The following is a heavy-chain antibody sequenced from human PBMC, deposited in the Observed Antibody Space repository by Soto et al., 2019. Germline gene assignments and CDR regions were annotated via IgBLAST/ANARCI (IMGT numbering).Heavy chain of an antibody. Sequence: QVQLQESGPGLVKPSQTLSLTCTVSGGSISSGGYYWSWIRQHPGKGLEWIGYIYYSGSTYYNPSLKSRVTISVDTSKNQFSLKLSSVTAEDTAVYYCARARITVPPPVRGRGGMDVWGQGTTVTVSS. CDR3: ARARITVPPPVRGRGGMDV. CDR1: GGSISSGGYY. D-gene: IGHD3-10*01. CDR2: IYYSGST. J-gene: IGHJ6*02. V-gene: IGHV4-31*03.